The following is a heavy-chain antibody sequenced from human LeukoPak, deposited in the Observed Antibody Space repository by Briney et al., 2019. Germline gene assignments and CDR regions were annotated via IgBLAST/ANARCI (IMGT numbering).Heavy chain of an antibody. Sequence: SETLSLTCTVSGGSISSYYWSWTRQPPGKGLEWIGYIYYRGSTNYNPSLKSRVTISVDTSKNQFSLKLSSVTAADTAVYYCARRGADDYGDYGFDYWGQGTLVTVSS. J-gene: IGHJ4*02. CDR1: GGSISSYY. CDR2: IYYRGST. V-gene: IGHV4-59*08. D-gene: IGHD4-17*01. CDR3: ARRGADDYGDYGFDY.